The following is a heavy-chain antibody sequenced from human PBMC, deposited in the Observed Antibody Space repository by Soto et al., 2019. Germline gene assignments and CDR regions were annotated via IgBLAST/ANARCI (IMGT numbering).Heavy chain of an antibody. CDR2: IYYSGST. Sequence: PSETLSLTCTVSGGSVSSGSYYWSWIRQPPGKGLEWIGYIYYSGSTNYNPPLKSRVTISVDTSKNQFSLKLSSVTAADTAVYYCASSRRDGYNSGWYFDLWGRGTLVTVSS. J-gene: IGHJ2*01. CDR3: ASSRRDGYNSGWYFDL. V-gene: IGHV4-61*01. CDR1: GGSVSSGSYY. D-gene: IGHD5-12*01.